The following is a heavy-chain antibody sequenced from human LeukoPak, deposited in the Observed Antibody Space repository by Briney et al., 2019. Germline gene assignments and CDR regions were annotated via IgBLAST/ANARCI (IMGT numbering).Heavy chain of an antibody. CDR1: GGTFSSYA. J-gene: IGHJ4*02. CDR3: ASYFGLGRDTASFDY. Sequence: ASVKVSCKASGGTFSSYAISWVRQAPGQGLEWMGGIIPIFGTANYAQKFQGRVTITADESTSTAYMELSSLRSEDTAVYYCASYFGLGRDTASFDYWGQGTLVTVSS. CDR2: IIPIFGTA. V-gene: IGHV1-69*13. D-gene: IGHD2-21*02.